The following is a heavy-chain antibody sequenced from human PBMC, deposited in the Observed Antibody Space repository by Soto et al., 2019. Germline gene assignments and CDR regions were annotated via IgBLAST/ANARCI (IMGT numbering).Heavy chain of an antibody. CDR1: GYTFTSYG. CDR2: ISAYNGNT. D-gene: IGHD2-21*01. Sequence: QVQLVQSGAEVKKPGASVKVSCKASGYTFTSYGIIWVRQAPGQGLEWMGWISAYNGNTNYAQKLQGRVTMTTDTSTSTAYMELRSLRSDDTAVYYCARDTLLTLDRYAVFWDYWGQGTLVTVSS. CDR3: ARDTLLTLDRYAVFWDY. J-gene: IGHJ4*02. V-gene: IGHV1-18*01.